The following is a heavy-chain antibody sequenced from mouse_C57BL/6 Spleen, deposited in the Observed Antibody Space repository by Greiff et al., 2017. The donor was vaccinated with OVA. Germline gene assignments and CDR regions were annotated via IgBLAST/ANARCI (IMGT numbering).Heavy chain of an antibody. CDR2: IYPGDGDT. J-gene: IGHJ2*01. CDR1: GYAFSSSW. CDR3: ARWVDC. Sequence: VQLQESGPELVKPGASVKISCKASGYAFSSSWMNWVKQRPGKGLEWIGRIYPGDGDTNYNGKFKGKATLTADKSSSTAYMQLSSQTSEDSAVYFCARWVDCWGQGTTLTVSS. V-gene: IGHV1-82*01.